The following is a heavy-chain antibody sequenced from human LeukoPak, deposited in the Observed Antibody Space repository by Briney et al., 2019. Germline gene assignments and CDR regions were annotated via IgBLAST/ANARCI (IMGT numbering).Heavy chain of an antibody. V-gene: IGHV1-3*03. Sequence: GASVKVSCKASGYTFSSYAISWVRQAPGQGLEWMGWITTGRGDTQYSQAFQRRITITRDKSASTVSMDLSALRSEDTAVYYCARGGKQWRGGNYFDSWGQGTLVAVSS. CDR1: GYTFSSYA. J-gene: IGHJ4*02. CDR2: ITTGRGDT. CDR3: ARGGKQWRGGNYFDS. D-gene: IGHD6-19*01.